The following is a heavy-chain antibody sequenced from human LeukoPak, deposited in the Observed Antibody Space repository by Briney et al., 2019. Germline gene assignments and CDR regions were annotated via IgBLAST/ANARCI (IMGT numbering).Heavy chain of an antibody. D-gene: IGHD3-10*01. J-gene: IGHJ5*02. CDR2: ISESGDAT. CDR3: ASHYGSGSNSWLDP. Sequence: GGSLRLSCLASGFTFSNFGMSWVRHTAGKGLEWVSAISESGDATFYADSVQGRFTISRDNFKNTLYLQMNSLRAEDTAVYYCASHYGSGSNSWLDPWGQGTLVTVSS. V-gene: IGHV3-23*01. CDR1: GFTFSNFG.